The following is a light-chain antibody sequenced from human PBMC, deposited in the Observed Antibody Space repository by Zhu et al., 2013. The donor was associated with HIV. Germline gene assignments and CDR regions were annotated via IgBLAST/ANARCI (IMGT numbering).Light chain of an antibody. V-gene: IGKV3-20*01. CDR3: QQYNNWPSLT. Sequence: EIVLTQSPGTVSLSPGERATLSCRASQSVNSNYLAWYQQKPGQAPRLLIYGASSRATGIPDRFSGSGSGTDFTLTISRLEPEDFATYYCQQYNNWPSLTFGGGTKVEIK. CDR2: GAS. CDR1: QSVNSNY. J-gene: IGKJ4*01.